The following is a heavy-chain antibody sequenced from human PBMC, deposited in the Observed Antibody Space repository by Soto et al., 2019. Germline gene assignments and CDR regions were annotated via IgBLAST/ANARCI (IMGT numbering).Heavy chain of an antibody. CDR1: GDSIISSNYF. CDR3: ARLGGSYAVPHFDY. J-gene: IGHJ4*02. D-gene: IGHD1-26*01. V-gene: IGHV4-39*07. Sequence: PSETLSLTCTVSGDSIISSNYFWGWIRQPPGKGLEWIGTIFYSGTTTNYNPSLKSRVTLSVDTSKNQFSLKLSSVTAADTAVYYCARLGGSYAVPHFDYWGQGTLVTVSS. CDR2: IFYSGTTT.